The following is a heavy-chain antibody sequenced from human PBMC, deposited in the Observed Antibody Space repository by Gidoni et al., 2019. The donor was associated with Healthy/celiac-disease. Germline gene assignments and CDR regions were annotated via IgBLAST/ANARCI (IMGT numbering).Heavy chain of an antibody. J-gene: IGHJ4*02. CDR1: GFTVSSNY. D-gene: IGHD1-26*01. V-gene: IGHV3-53*01. Sequence: EVQLVESGGGLIQPGGSLRLCCAASGFTVSSNYMSWVRQAPGKGLEWVSVIYSGGSTYYADSVKGRFTISRDNSKNTLYLQMNSLRAEDTAVYYCARDSMGPSGSSHFDYWGQGTLVTVSS. CDR2: IYSGGST. CDR3: ARDSMGPSGSSHFDY.